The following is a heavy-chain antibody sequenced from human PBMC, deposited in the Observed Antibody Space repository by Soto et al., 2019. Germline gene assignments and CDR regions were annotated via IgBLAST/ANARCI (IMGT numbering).Heavy chain of an antibody. CDR1: GGSISSSSYY. V-gene: IGHV4-39*02. CDR2: IYYSGST. J-gene: IGHJ6*02. D-gene: IGHD4-17*01. CDR3: AREVETTVTTDYYYGMDV. Sequence: SETLSLTCTVSGGSISSSSYYWGWIRQPPGKGLEWIGSIYYSGSTYYNPSLKSRVTISVDTSKNQFSLKLSSVTAADTAAYYCAREVETTVTTDYYYGMDVWGQGTTVTVSS.